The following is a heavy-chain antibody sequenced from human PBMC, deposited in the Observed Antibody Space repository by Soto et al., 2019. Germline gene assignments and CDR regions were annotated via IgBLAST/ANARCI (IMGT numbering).Heavy chain of an antibody. CDR3: ARVIWSGHLTSDL. D-gene: IGHD3-3*01. J-gene: IGHJ5*02. CDR1: GFTFSRNS. Sequence: EVQVVESGGGLVQPGGSLRLSCAASGFTFSRNSMNWVRQAPGKGLEWISYISSSSSTIYADSVKGRFTISRYNAKNSLYLQMNSQRDEDTAVYYCARVIWSGHLTSDLWGQGTLVTVSS. CDR2: ISSSSSTI. V-gene: IGHV3-48*02.